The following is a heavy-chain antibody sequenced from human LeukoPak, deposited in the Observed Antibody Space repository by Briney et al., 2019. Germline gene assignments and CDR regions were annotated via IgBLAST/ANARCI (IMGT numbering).Heavy chain of an antibody. CDR3: AKGRNDYGDAALNY. CDR1: GFTFNKNS. Sequence: GGSLRLSCAASGFTFNKNSMNWVRQAPGKGLEWVSYISSSSSPIYYADSVKGRFTISRDNSKNTLYLQMNSLRAEDTAGYYCAKGRNDYGDAALNYWGQGTLVTVSS. J-gene: IGHJ4*02. D-gene: IGHD4-17*01. CDR2: ISSSSSPI. V-gene: IGHV3-48*01.